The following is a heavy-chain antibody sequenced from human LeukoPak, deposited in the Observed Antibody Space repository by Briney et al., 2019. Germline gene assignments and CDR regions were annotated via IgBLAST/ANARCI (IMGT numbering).Heavy chain of an antibody. CDR2: ISSSSSYI. Sequence: PSETLSLTCTVSGGSISSYYWSWIRQPPGKGLEWVSSISSSSSYIYYADSVKGRFTISRDNAKNSLYLQMNSLRAEDTAVYYCARSNWNFFDYWGQGTLVTVSS. V-gene: IGHV3-21*01. D-gene: IGHD1-7*01. CDR3: ARSNWNFFDY. J-gene: IGHJ4*02. CDR1: GGSISSYY.